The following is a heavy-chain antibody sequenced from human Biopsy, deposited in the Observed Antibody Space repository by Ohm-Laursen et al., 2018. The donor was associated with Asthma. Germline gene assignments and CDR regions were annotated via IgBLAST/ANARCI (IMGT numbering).Heavy chain of an antibody. V-gene: IGHV1-2*06. CDR1: GYPFTDYS. D-gene: IGHD3-16*01. Sequence: ASVKVSCKASGYPFTDYSVHWVRQAPGQGLEWIGRIDPNSGGTNYAQKFLGRVTMTRDTSVNTAFMVLSRLRSDDTAVYYCARIKIRIGAGTDRYFDLWGRGTLVTVSS. J-gene: IGHJ2*01. CDR3: ARIKIRIGAGTDRYFDL. CDR2: IDPNSGGT.